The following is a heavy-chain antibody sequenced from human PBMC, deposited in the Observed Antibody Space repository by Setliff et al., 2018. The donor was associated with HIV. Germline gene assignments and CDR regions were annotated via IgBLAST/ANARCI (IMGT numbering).Heavy chain of an antibody. CDR2: VSHSGST. CDR3: ARDRWDLIPPPTLYYFDF. V-gene: IGHV4-38-2*02. J-gene: IGHJ4*01. Sequence: SETLSLTCSVSAFSISSGYYWGWIRQPPGKGLEWIGSVSHSGSTYYNPSLNSRVTISVDTSKNQFSLNLRSATAADTAVYYCARDRWDLIPPPTLYYFDFWGHGTLVAV. D-gene: IGHD1-26*01. CDR1: AFSISSGYY.